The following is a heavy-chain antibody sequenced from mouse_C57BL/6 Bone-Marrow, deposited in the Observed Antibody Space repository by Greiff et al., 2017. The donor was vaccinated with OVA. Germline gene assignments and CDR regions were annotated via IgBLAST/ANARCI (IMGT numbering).Heavy chain of an antibody. J-gene: IGHJ3*01. Sequence: EVQLQQSGAELVRPGASVKLSCTASGFTFNDDYMHWVKQRPEQGLEWIGWIDPENGDTEYASKVQGQAPITADPSSNTAYLQLSNLTSKDTAVYYCTTQGFITTVVEWGQGTLVTVSA. CDR1: GFTFNDDY. CDR2: IDPENGDT. D-gene: IGHD1-1*01. CDR3: TTQGFITTVVE. V-gene: IGHV14-4*01.